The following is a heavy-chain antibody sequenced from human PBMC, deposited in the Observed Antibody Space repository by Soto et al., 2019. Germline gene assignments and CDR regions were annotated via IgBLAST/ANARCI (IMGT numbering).Heavy chain of an antibody. Sequence: QLQLQESGPGLVQPSETLSLTCTVSGVSISSHGYFWGWIRQPPGKGLEWIGMSSYSGSTYYSPSLKRRVTITADTSKNQLSLRLSSVTAADTAVFHCMNYNSGWKYWGQGTVVTVSS. J-gene: IGHJ4*02. V-gene: IGHV4-39*01. D-gene: IGHD5-12*01. CDR3: MNYNSGWKY. CDR1: GVSISSHGYF. CDR2: SSYSGST.